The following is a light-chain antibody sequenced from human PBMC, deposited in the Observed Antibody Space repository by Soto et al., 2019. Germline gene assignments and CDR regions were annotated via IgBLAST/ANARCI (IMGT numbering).Light chain of an antibody. J-gene: IGLJ3*02. CDR1: KIGSKS. V-gene: IGLV3-21*02. CDR2: DDS. Sequence: SYELTQPPSVSVAPGQTARITCGGNKIGSKSVHWYQQKPGQAPVLVVYDDSDRPSGIPERFSGSNSGNTATLTISRVAAGDEADYYCQVWDRSIDPWVFGGGTKLTVL. CDR3: QVWDRSIDPWV.